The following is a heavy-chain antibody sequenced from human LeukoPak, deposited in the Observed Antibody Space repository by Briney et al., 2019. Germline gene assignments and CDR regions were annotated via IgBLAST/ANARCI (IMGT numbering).Heavy chain of an antibody. D-gene: IGHD3-10*01. CDR2: IKPDGSGT. CDR3: AKDAVYGSGSVDY. CDR1: GFTFSNYW. J-gene: IGHJ4*02. V-gene: IGHV3-74*01. Sequence: GGSLRLSCAASGFTFSNYWMRWVRHAPGKGLVWVSRIKPDGSGTIYVDSVKGRFTISRDNAKSTLYLQMNSLGAEDTAVYYCAKDAVYGSGSVDYWGQGALVTVSS.